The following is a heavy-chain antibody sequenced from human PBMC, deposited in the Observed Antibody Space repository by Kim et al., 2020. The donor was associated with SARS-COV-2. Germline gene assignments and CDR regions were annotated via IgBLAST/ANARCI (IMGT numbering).Heavy chain of an antibody. J-gene: IGHJ4*02. CDR3: ARERSDSIKTLYYFDY. Sequence: SVKGRCTSSRDNSKNTVWLQMNSLKAEDTAVYYWARERSDSIKTLYYFDYWGQGTLVTVSS. V-gene: IGHV3-66*01. D-gene: IGHD3-22*01.